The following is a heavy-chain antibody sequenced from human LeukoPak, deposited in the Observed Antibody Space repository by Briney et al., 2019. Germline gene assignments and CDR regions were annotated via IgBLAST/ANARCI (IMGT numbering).Heavy chain of an antibody. D-gene: IGHD5-12*01. J-gene: IGHJ4*02. CDR2: INPNSGGT. CDR3: ARVLGGFSYFEY. Sequence: GASVKVSCKASGYTFTVYYMHWVRQAPGQGLEWMGWINPNSGGTNYAQKFQGRVTMTRDKSISSAYMELSRLRSDDTALYYCARVLGGFSYFEYWGQGTLVTVSS. CDR1: GYTFTVYY. V-gene: IGHV1-2*02.